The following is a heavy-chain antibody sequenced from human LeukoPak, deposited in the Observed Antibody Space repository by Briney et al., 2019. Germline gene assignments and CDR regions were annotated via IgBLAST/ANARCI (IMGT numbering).Heavy chain of an antibody. CDR3: ARVYSSGYYRVFDY. CDR1: GGSISSGGYY. D-gene: IGHD3-22*01. J-gene: IGHJ4*02. V-gene: IGHV4-31*03. CDR2: IYYSGST. Sequence: SQTLSLTCTVSGGSISSGGYYWSWIRQHPGKGLEWIGYIYYSGSTYYNPSLKSRVTISVDTSKNQFSLKLSSVTAADTAVYYCARVYSSGYYRVFDYWGQGTLVTVSS.